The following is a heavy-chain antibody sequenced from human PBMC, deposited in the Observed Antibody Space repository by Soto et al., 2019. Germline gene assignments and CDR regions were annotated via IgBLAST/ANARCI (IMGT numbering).Heavy chain of an antibody. D-gene: IGHD2-2*01. CDR2: IYYSGST. J-gene: IGHJ5*02. CDR3: ARQVVVVPAAMDWFDP. CDR1: GGSISSYY. Sequence: SETLSLTCTVSGGSISSYYWSWIRQPPGKGLEWIGYIYYSGSTNYNPSLKSRVTISVDTSKNQFSLKLSSVTAADTAVYYCARQVVVVPAAMDWFDPWGQGTLVTVSS. V-gene: IGHV4-59*01.